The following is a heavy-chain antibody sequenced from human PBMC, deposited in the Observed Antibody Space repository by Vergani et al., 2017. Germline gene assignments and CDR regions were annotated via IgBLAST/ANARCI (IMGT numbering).Heavy chain of an antibody. CDR2: ISGSGGST. Sequence: EVQLLESGGGLVQPGGSLRLSCAASGFTFSSYAMSWVRLAPGKGLEWVSAISGSGGSTYYADSVKGRFTISRDNSKNTLYLQMNSLRAEDTAVYYCAKDDAYYYDSSGYYADAFDIWGQGTMVTVSS. V-gene: IGHV3-23*01. CDR1: GFTFSSYA. J-gene: IGHJ3*02. D-gene: IGHD3-22*01. CDR3: AKDDAYYYDSSGYYADAFDI.